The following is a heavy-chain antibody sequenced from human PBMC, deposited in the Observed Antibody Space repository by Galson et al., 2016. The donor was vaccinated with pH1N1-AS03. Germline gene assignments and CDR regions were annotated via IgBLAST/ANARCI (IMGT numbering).Heavy chain of an antibody. CDR1: GFSLTTSGVG. J-gene: IGHJ4*02. CDR3: AHSVITTVREPSYYFES. Sequence: PALVKPTQTLTLTCTFSGFSLTTSGVGVAWIRQPPGKALEWRALLSWDADQRPSPSLKSRLTITKDTSKTQVDLTLTNMDPVDTATYYCAHSVITTVREPSYYFESWGQGTLVTVSS. CDR2: LSWDADQ. D-gene: IGHD3-10*01. V-gene: IGHV2-5*02.